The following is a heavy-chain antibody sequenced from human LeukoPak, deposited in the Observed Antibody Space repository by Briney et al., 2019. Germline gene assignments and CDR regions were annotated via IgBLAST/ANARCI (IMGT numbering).Heavy chain of an antibody. J-gene: IGHJ4*02. Sequence: GESLKISCKGSGYSFTSRWIGWVRQMPGKGLEWMGIVNPDDSDTIYSPSFQGQVTTSADESITTAYLQWSSLKASDTAMYYCARLRWPRGGRSSFDYWGQGALVTVSS. V-gene: IGHV5-51*01. CDR1: GYSFTSRW. CDR2: VNPDDSDT. CDR3: ARLRWPRGGRSSFDY. D-gene: IGHD3-10*01.